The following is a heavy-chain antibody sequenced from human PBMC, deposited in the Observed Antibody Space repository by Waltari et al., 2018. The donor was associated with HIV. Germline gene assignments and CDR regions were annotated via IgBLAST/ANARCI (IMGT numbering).Heavy chain of an antibody. CDR3: AKDSGSGDYGTVYYGMDV. V-gene: IGHV3-9*01. CDR2: ISWNSDTI. D-gene: IGHD2-21*02. Sequence: EVQLVESGGGLVQPGRSLRLSCAASGFTFDAYAMHWVRQAPGKGLEWVSGISWNSDTIGYADSVKGRFTISRDNAKNSLYLRMNSLRAEDTALYYCAKDSGSGDYGTVYYGMDVWGQGTTVTVSS. CDR1: GFTFDAYA. J-gene: IGHJ6*02.